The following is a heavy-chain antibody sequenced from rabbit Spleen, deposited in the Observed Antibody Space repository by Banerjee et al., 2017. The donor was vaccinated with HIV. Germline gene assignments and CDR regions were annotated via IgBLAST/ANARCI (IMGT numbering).Heavy chain of an antibody. Sequence: QEQLVESGGGLVQPGGSLKLSCKASGFDFSRTGVSWVRQAPGKGLEWIGYIDPIFHVTTYANWVNGRFSISRENTQNTVYLQLNSLTAADTATYFCVREVAAKFNLWGPGTLVTVS. CDR3: VREVAAKFNL. CDR1: GFDFSRTG. D-gene: IGHD4-1*01. V-gene: IGHV1S47*01. CDR2: IDPIFHVT. J-gene: IGHJ4*01.